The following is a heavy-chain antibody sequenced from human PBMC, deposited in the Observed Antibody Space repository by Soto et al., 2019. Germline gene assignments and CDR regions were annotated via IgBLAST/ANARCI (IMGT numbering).Heavy chain of an antibody. Sequence: VQLVESGGGVVQPGRSLRLSCAASGVTFSSSAMSWVRQAPGKGLEWVSAISGGGGGSTYYGDSVKGRFTVSRVNSKITLYLQMNSLRADETAVYYCAIGDGWFDPWGQGTLVTVSS. CDR2: ISGGGGGST. CDR1: GVTFSSSA. CDR3: AIGDGWFDP. V-gene: IGHV3-23*04. D-gene: IGHD3-3*01. J-gene: IGHJ5*02.